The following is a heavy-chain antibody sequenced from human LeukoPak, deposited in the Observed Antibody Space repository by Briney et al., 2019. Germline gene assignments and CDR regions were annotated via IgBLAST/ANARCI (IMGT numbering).Heavy chain of an antibody. CDR1: GYTFTSYG. D-gene: IGHD2-15*01. CDR2: ISAYNGNT. J-gene: IGHJ5*02. CDR3: ARANIVVVVAAHNWFDP. Sequence: ASVRVSCKASGYTFTSYGISWVRQAPGQGLEWMGWISAYNGNTNYAQKLQGRVTMTTDTSTSTAYMELRSLRSDDTAVYYCARANIVVVVAAHNWFDPWGQGTLVTVSS. V-gene: IGHV1-18*01.